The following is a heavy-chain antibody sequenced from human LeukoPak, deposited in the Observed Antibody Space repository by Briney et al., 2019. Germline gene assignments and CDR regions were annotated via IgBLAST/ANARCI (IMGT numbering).Heavy chain of an antibody. CDR2: ISSSGSTI. D-gene: IGHD2-2*01. CDR1: GFTFSDYY. V-gene: IGHV3-11*01. J-gene: IGHJ4*02. CDR3: ARDSSRLGYCSSTSCHEIDY. Sequence: PGGSLRLSCAASGFTFSDYYMSWIRQAPGKGLEWVSYISSSGSTIYYADSVKGRFTISRDNAKNSLYLQMNSLRAEDTAVYYCARDSSRLGYCSSTSCHEIDYWGQGTLVTVSS.